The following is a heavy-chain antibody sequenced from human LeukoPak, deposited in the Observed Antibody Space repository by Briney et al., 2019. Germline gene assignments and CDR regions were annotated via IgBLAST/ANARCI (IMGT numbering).Heavy chain of an antibody. CDR3: AREDNLIHDGLDY. CDR1: GFTFSSYS. Sequence: GGSLRLSCAASGFTFSSYSMNWVRQAPGKGLEWVSSISSSSSYIYYADSVKGRFTISRDNAKNSLYLQMNSLRAEDTAVYYCAREDNLIHDGLDYWGQGTLVTVSS. J-gene: IGHJ4*02. CDR2: ISSSSSYI. D-gene: IGHD1-14*01. V-gene: IGHV3-21*01.